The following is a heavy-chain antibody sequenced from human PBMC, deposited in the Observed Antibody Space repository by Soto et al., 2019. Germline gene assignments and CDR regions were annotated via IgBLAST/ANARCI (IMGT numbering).Heavy chain of an antibody. CDR3: ARAGCSSGNCFDP. CDR2: ITSSGGYI. D-gene: IGHD2-15*01. J-gene: IGHJ5*02. Sequence: GGSLRLSCAASGFIFSGYSMNWVRQAPGKGLEWVSSITSSGGYIYYADSVKGRFKISRDNAKNALFLQMNSLRPEDTAVYHCARAGCSSGNCFDPWGQGTLVTVSS. V-gene: IGHV3-21*01. CDR1: GFIFSGYS.